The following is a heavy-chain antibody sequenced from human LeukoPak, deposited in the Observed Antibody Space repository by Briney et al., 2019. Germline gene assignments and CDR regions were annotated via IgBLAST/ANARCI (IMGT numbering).Heavy chain of an antibody. D-gene: IGHD3-10*01. V-gene: IGHV4-34*01. CDR2: INHSGST. CDR1: GGSFSGYY. Sequence: PSETLSLTCAVYGGSFSGYYWSWIRQPPGKGLEWIGEINHSGSTNYNPSLKSRVTISVDTSKNQFSLKLSSVTAADTAVDYCARVGPFYGSGRGPNWFDPWGQGTLVTVSS. J-gene: IGHJ5*02. CDR3: ARVGPFYGSGRGPNWFDP.